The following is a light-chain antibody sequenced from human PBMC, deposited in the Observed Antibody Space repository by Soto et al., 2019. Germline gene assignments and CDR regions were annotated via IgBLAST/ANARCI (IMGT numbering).Light chain of an antibody. Sequence: QSALTQPASVSGSPGQSITISCTGTSSDAGSYNLVSWYQQHPGKAPKLIIYEGTKRPSGLSSRFSGSKSGNTASLTISGLQADDEADYYCCSYAGTGSPAVFVGGTQLTVL. CDR1: SSDAGSYNL. J-gene: IGLJ7*01. CDR2: EGT. CDR3: CSYAGTGSPAV. V-gene: IGLV2-23*01.